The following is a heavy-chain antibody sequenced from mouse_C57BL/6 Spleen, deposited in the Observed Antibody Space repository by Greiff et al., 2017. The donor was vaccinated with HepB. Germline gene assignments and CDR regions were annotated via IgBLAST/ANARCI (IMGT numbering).Heavy chain of an antibody. D-gene: IGHD2-9*01. V-gene: IGHV1-52*01. Sequence: QVQLQQSGAELVRPGSSVKLSCKASGYTFTSYWMHWVKQRPIQGLEWIGNIDPSDSETHYNQKFKDKATLTVDKSSSTAYMQLSSLTSEDSAVYYCARRPYYGYDDYYAMDYWGQGTSVTVSS. J-gene: IGHJ4*01. CDR2: IDPSDSET. CDR1: GYTFTSYW. CDR3: ARRPYYGYDDYYAMDY.